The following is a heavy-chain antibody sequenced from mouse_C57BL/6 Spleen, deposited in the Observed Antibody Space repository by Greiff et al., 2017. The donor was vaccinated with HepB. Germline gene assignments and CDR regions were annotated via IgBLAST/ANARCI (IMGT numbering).Heavy chain of an antibody. CDR1: GYSFTGYY. J-gene: IGHJ1*03. CDR2: INPSTGGT. Sequence: EVQLVESGPELVKPGASVKISCKASGYSFTGYYMNWVKQSPEKSLEWIGEINPSTGGTTYNQKFKAKATLTVDKSSSTAYMQLKSLTSEDSAVYYCARTEGYWYFDVWGTGTTVTVSS. V-gene: IGHV1-42*01. CDR3: ARTEGYWYFDV.